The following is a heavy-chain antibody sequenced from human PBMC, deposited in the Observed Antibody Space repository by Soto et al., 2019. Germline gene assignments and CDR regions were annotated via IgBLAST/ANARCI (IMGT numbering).Heavy chain of an antibody. D-gene: IGHD1-1*01. CDR1: GFTFSSYS. CDR3: ARDGEMERRRVLYWFDP. CDR2: ISSSSSYI. J-gene: IGHJ5*02. Sequence: EVQLVESGGGLVKPGGSLRLSCAASGFTFSSYSMNWVRQAPGKGLEWVSSISSSSSYIYYADSVKGRFTISRDNTKNSLYLQMNSLRAEDTAVYYCARDGEMERRRVLYWFDPWGQGTLVTVSS. V-gene: IGHV3-21*01.